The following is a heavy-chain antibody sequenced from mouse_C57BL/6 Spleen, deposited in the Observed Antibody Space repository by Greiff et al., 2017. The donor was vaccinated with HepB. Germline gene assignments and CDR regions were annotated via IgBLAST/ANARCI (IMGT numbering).Heavy chain of an antibody. J-gene: IGHJ1*03. Sequence: VQLQESGPELVKPGASVKISCKASGYAFSSSWMNWVKQRPGKGLEWIGRIYPGDGDTNYNGKFKGKATLTADKSSSTAYMQLSSLTSEDSAVYFCARYYYGSSYWYFDVWGTRTTVTVSS. CDR1: GYAFSSSW. CDR3: ARYYYGSSYWYFDV. V-gene: IGHV1-82*01. CDR2: IYPGDGDT. D-gene: IGHD1-1*01.